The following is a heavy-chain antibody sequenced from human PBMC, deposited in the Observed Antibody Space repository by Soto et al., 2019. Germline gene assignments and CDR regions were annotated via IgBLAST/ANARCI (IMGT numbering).Heavy chain of an antibody. D-gene: IGHD6-13*01. J-gene: IGHJ4*02. CDR2: IYYSGST. CDR1: GGSISGYY. V-gene: IGHV4-59*01. Sequence: SETLSLTCTVSGGSISGYYWSWIRQPPGKGLEWIGYIYYSGSTNYNPSLKSRVTISVDTSKNQFSLKLSSVTAADTAVYYCARSSGYSSSRFDYWGQGILVT. CDR3: ARSSGYSSSRFDY.